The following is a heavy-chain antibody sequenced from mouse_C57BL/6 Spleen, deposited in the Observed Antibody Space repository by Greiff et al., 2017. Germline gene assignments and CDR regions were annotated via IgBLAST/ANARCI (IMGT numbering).Heavy chain of an antibody. V-gene: IGHV1-55*01. J-gene: IGHJ2*01. CDR3: ARKGEHWDYFDY. D-gene: IGHD4-1*01. CDR2: IYPGSGST. CDR1: GYTFTSYW. Sequence: QVQLQQPGAELVKPGASVKMSCKASGYTFTSYWITWVKQRPGQGLEWIGDIYPGSGSTNYNEKFKSKATLTVDTSSSTAYMQLSSLTSEDSAVYYCARKGEHWDYFDYWGQGTTLTVSS.